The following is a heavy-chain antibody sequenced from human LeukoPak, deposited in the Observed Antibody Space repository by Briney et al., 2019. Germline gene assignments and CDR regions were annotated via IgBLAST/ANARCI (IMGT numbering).Heavy chain of an antibody. J-gene: IGHJ4*02. D-gene: IGHD1-26*01. CDR3: AMAKWELVYYSDY. CDR1: GFTFSSYS. CDR2: ISSSSSYI. V-gene: IGHV3-21*01. Sequence: GGSLRLSCAASGFTFSSYSMTWVRQAPGKGLEWVSSISSSSSYIYYADSVKGRFTISRDNAKNSLYLQMNSLRAEDTAVYYCAMAKWELVYYSDYWGQGTLVTVSS.